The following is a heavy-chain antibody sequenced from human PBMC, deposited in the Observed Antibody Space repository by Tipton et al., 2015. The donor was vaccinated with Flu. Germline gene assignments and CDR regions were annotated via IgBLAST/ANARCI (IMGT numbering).Heavy chain of an antibody. CDR3: ARLTRNGTTPGPVDY. D-gene: IGHD1-1*01. CDR2: IYPGDSDT. CDR1: GYSFTSYW. Sequence: QLVQSGAEVKKPGESLKISCKGSGYSFTSYWIGWVRQMPGKGLEWMGIIYPGDSDTRYSPSFQGQVTISADKSIRTAYLQWSSLKASDPAMYYCARLTRNGTTPGPVDYWGQGTLLTVSS. J-gene: IGHJ4*02. V-gene: IGHV5-51*01.